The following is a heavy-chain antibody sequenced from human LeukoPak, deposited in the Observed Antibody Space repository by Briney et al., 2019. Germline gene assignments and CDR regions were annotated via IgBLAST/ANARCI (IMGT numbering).Heavy chain of an antibody. D-gene: IGHD6-19*01. V-gene: IGHV3-13*01. CDR1: GFAFRTYD. J-gene: IGHJ6*02. CDR2: IGTTGDT. CDR3: ARIGIAVSEEDV. Sequence: GGSLRLSCAASGFAFRTYDMHWVRQPTGKGLEWVSGIGTTGDTYYPDSVKGRFTISRENARNSLYLQMNSLRAGDSAVYYCARIGIAVSEEDVWGQGATVTVSS.